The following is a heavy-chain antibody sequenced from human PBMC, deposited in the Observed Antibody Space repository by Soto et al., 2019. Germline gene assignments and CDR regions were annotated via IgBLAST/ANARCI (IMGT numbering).Heavy chain of an antibody. CDR2: INPSGGST. CDR1: GYTFTSYY. D-gene: IGHD3-10*01. V-gene: IGHV1-46*03. J-gene: IGHJ4*02. Sequence: ASVKVSCKASGYTFTSYYMHWVRQAPGQGLEWMGIINPSGGSTSYAQKFQGRVTMTRDTSTSTVYMELSSLRSEDTAVYYCARDELWFGELMGTFDYWGQGTLVTVSS. CDR3: ARDELWFGELMGTFDY.